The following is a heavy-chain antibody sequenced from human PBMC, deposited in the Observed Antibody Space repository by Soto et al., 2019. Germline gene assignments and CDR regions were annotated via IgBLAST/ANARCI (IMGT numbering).Heavy chain of an antibody. D-gene: IGHD5-18*01. CDR2: IYPGDSDT. CDR1: GYSFTSYW. Sequence: SLKISCKGSGYSFTSYWIGWVRQMPGKGLEWMGIIYPGDSDTRYSPSFQGQVTISADKSISTAYLQWSSLKASDTAMYYCARLAGYSYGPNWFDPWGQGTLVTVSS. J-gene: IGHJ5*02. CDR3: ARLAGYSYGPNWFDP. V-gene: IGHV5-51*01.